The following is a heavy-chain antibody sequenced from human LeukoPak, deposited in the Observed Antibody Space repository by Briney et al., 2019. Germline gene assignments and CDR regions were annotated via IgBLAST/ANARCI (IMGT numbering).Heavy chain of an antibody. Sequence: GESLKISCKGSGYIFTSYWIGWVRQLPGKGLEWMGIIYPGDSDTRYSPSFQGQVTISADKSISTAYLQWSSLKASDTAMYYCARRKDVDTAIHSHYDAFDIWGQGTMVTVSS. J-gene: IGHJ3*02. CDR1: GYIFTSYW. CDR3: ARRKDVDTAIHSHYDAFDI. CDR2: IYPGDSDT. D-gene: IGHD5-18*01. V-gene: IGHV5-51*01.